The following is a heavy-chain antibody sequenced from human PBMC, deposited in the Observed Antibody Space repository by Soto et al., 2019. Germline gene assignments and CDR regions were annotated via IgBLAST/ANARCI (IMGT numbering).Heavy chain of an antibody. CDR3: ARGSSYYYDSSGYYYCCAFDI. CDR2: INHSGST. J-gene: IGHJ3*02. Sequence: TSETLSLTCAVYGGSFSGYYWSWIRQPPGKGLEWIGEINHSGSTNYNPSLKSRVTISVDTSKNQFSLKLSSVTAADTAEYYCARGSSYYYDSSGYYYCCAFDIWGQGTMVTVSS. V-gene: IGHV4-34*01. CDR1: GGSFSGYY. D-gene: IGHD3-22*01.